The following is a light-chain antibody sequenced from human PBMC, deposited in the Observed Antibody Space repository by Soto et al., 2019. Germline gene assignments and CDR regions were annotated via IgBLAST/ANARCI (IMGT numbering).Light chain of an antibody. CDR3: QQSYNTIALT. CDR1: ESIASH. J-gene: IGKJ5*01. V-gene: IGKV1-39*01. Sequence: DIQMTQSPSSLSASVGDRVTITCRASESIASHLNWYQQKPGKAPKLLIYAALSLQYGVPSRFRGGGSGTGFTLTISNLQPEDFATYYCQQSYNTIALTFGQGTRLEIK. CDR2: AAL.